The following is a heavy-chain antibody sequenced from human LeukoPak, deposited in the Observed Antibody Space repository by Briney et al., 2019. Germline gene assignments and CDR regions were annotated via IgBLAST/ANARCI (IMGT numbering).Heavy chain of an antibody. CDR2: IYYSGST. CDR3: ARVQSRLSWFDP. V-gene: IGHV4-39*07. CDR1: GGSISSSSYY. Sequence: PSETLSLTCTVSGGSISSSSYYWGWIRQPPGKGLEWIGSIYYSGSTYYNPSLKSRVTISVDTSKNQFSLKLSSVTAADTAVYYCARVQSRLSWFDPWGQGTLVTVSS. J-gene: IGHJ5*02.